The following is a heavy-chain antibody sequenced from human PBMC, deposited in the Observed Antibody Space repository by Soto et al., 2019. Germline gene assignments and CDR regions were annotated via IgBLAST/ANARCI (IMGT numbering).Heavy chain of an antibody. Sequence: SETLSLTCTVSGGSISSYYWSWIRQPPGKGLEWIGYIYYSGSTNYNPSLKSRVTISVDTSKNQFSLKLSSVTAADTAVYYCARDPGIQLWSSPYYYGMDVWGQGTTVTVSS. D-gene: IGHD5-18*01. CDR1: GGSISSYY. CDR2: IYYSGST. V-gene: IGHV4-59*01. J-gene: IGHJ6*02. CDR3: ARDPGIQLWSSPYYYGMDV.